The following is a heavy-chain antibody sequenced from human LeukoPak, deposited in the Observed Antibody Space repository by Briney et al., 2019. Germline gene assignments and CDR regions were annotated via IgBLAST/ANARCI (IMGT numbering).Heavy chain of an antibody. Sequence: KPGGSLRLSCAASGFTFSSYSMNWVRQAPGKGLEWVSSISSSSSYIYYADSVKGRFTISRDNAKNSLYLQMNSLRAEDTAVYYCAKGADFSGYSSGWHFDYWGQGTLVTVSS. CDR3: AKGADFSGYSSGWHFDY. V-gene: IGHV3-21*01. CDR1: GFTFSSYS. CDR2: ISSSSSYI. D-gene: IGHD6-19*01. J-gene: IGHJ4*02.